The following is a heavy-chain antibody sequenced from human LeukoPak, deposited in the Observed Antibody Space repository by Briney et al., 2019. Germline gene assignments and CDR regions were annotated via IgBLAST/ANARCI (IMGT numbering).Heavy chain of an antibody. CDR2: INHGGST. V-gene: IGHV4-34*01. CDR1: GGSFSGYS. Sequence: SETLSLTCSVYGGSFSGYSWSWIRQPPGKGLEWIGEINHGGSTNYNPSPKSRVTISVDTSNNQFSLRLGSVTAADTAVYHCARQCCSGPAKRVFDIWGQGTMVTVSS. J-gene: IGHJ3*02. CDR3: ARQCCSGPAKRVFDI. D-gene: IGHD2-15*01.